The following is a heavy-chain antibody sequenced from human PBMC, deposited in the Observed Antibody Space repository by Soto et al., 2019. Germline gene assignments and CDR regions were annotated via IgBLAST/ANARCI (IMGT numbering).Heavy chain of an antibody. J-gene: IGHJ4*02. CDR2: IMPILGTP. Sequence: QVQLVQSGAEVQKPGSSVNVSCKASGDTPSTYAISWVRQAPGQGLEWMGGIMPILGTPNYAQRFQGKITLSADTSTRTTYMELHSVTSDDTAMFYCAILGLDVDSWGQGTLVIVSS. CDR1: GDTPSTYA. D-gene: IGHD3-16*01. CDR3: AILGLDVDS. V-gene: IGHV1-69*14.